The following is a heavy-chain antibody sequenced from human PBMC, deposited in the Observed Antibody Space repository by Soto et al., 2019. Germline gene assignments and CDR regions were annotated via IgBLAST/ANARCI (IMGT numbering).Heavy chain of an antibody. V-gene: IGHV1-8*01. D-gene: IGHD2-21*02. Sequence: QVQVVQSRAEVKKPGASVKVSCKTSGYTFTDYDINWVRQAPGQGLEWMGWVSPDNGNAGYAQHFQGRVTLTSETSISTAYMELSSLTSEDTAVYYCEVTTGYWGQGTMVTVSS. J-gene: IGHJ4*02. CDR2: VSPDNGNA. CDR3: EVTTGY. CDR1: GYTFTDYD.